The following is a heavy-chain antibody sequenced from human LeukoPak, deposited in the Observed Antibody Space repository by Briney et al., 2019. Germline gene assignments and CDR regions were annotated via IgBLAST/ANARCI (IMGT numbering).Heavy chain of an antibody. CDR1: GFTFSSYS. Sequence: GGSLRLSCAAPGFTFSSYSMNWVRQAPGKGLEWVSSISSSSSYIYYADSVKGRFTISRDNAKNSLYLQMNSLRAEDTAVYYCARGVGSSSDWFDPWGQGTLVTVSS. D-gene: IGHD6-6*01. CDR2: ISSSSSYI. V-gene: IGHV3-21*01. CDR3: ARGVGSSSDWFDP. J-gene: IGHJ5*02.